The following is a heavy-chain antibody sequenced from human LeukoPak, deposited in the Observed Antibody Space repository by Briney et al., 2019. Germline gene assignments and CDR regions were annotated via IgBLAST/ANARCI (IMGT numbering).Heavy chain of an antibody. CDR3: ARDRGSGSY. V-gene: IGHV3-7*01. CDR1: GFTFSNYW. CDR2: IKQDGSEK. Sequence: PGGSLRLSVAASGFTFSNYWMTWFRQAPGKGLEWVANIKQDGSEKYYVDSVKGRFTISRDNAKNSLYLQMNSLRAEDTAVYYCARDRGSGSYWGQGTLVTVSS. D-gene: IGHD1-26*01. J-gene: IGHJ4*02.